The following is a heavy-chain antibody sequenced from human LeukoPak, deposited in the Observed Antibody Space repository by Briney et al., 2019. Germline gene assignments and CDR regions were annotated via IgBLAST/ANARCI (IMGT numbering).Heavy chain of an antibody. CDR1: GFTFSNSW. V-gene: IGHV3-74*01. CDR3: VKDGPTGTTAYDY. J-gene: IGHJ4*02. D-gene: IGHD1-1*01. CDR2: LNTDGSTT. Sequence: GGSLRLSCTASGFTFSNSWMHWVRQAPGKGLVWVSRLNTDGSTTNYADSVKGRFTISRDNAKNTLYLQMNSLRAEDTAVYYCVKDGPTGTTAYDYWGQGTLVTVSS.